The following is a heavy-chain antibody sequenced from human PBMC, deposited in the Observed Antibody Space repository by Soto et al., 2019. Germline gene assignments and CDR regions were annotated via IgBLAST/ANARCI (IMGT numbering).Heavy chain of an antibody. V-gene: IGHV1-18*01. CDR2: IGAYNGNT. CDR1: GYTFSNHG. CDR3: ARLRQLVGYFYYYLDV. Sequence: QVQLLQSGAEVKKPGASVKVSCKASGYTFSNHGITWVRQAPGQGLEWMGWIGAYNGNTHYTQSLQARVTMTTDTSSSTAYLGLRGLISDDTAVYYCARLRQLVGYFYYYLDVWGKGTTVTVSS. J-gene: IGHJ6*03. D-gene: IGHD6-6*01.